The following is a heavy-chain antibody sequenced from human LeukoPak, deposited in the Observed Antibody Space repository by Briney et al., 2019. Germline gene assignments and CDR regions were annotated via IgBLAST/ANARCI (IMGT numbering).Heavy chain of an antibody. J-gene: IGHJ4*02. CDR1: GFTFSIYS. CDR3: ARDVYGGNSADYFDN. D-gene: IGHD4-23*01. V-gene: IGHV3-21*01. Sequence: GXXLRLSCVASGFTFSIYSMNWVRQAPGKGLEWVSSISSTSRHIHYVDSVQGRFTISRDNTKNSLYLQMNSLRAEDTAVYYCARDVYGGNSADYFDNWGQGTLVTVSS. CDR2: ISSTSRHI.